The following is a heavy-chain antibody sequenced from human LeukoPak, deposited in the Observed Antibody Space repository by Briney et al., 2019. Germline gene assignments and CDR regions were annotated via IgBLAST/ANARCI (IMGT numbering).Heavy chain of an antibody. Sequence: ASVAVSCKTSGYTFTYFYMYWVRQAPGQGLDYMGWIRLDSGGTNYAPKLQGRVTITRATSVSTACMELRSLSCADTAVYYCARANPGRGSLFYDSWGQGTLVTASS. J-gene: IGHJ4*02. CDR2: IRLDSGGT. D-gene: IGHD2-15*01. V-gene: IGHV1-2*02. CDR3: ARANPGRGSLFYDS. CDR1: GYTFTYFY.